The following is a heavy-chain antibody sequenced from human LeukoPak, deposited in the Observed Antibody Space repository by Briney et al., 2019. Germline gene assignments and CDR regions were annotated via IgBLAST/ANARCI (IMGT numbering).Heavy chain of an antibody. V-gene: IGHV1-69*05. CDR3: ARGGVAQEGEMPIDY. CDR2: IIPIFGTA. Sequence: GASVKVSCKASGYTFTGYYMHWVRQAPGQGLEWMGGIIPIFGTANYAQKFQGRVTITTDESTSTAYMELSSLRSEDTAVYYCARGGVAQEGEMPIDYWGQGTLVTVSS. CDR1: GYTFTGYY. D-gene: IGHD5-24*01. J-gene: IGHJ4*02.